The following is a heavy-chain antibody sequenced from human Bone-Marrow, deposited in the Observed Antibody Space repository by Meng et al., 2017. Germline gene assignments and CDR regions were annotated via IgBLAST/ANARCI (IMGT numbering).Heavy chain of an antibody. CDR2: ISSSSSYI. Sequence: GESLKISCAASGFTFSSYSMNWVRQAPGKGLEWVSSISSSSSYIYYADSVKGRFTISRDNAKNSLYLQMNSLRAEDTAVYYCAREIGWFGELLMDYWGQGTLVNVSS. CDR3: AREIGWFGELLMDY. CDR1: GFTFSSYS. D-gene: IGHD3-10*01. V-gene: IGHV3-21*01. J-gene: IGHJ4*02.